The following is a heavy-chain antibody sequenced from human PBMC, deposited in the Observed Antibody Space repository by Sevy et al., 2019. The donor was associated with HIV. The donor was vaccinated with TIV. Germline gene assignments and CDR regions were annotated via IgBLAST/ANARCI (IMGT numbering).Heavy chain of an antibody. J-gene: IGHJ6*02. CDR3: AGVVAYCTGGSCFPWYYYGMDV. CDR2: IGSSSSYI. Sequence: GGSLRLSCAASGFTFSSYNMNWVRQAPGKGLEWVSSIGSSSSYIYYTDSVKGRFTVSRDNAKNSLYLQMNSLRAEDTAVYYCAGVVAYCTGGSCFPWYYYGMDVWGQGTTVTVSS. V-gene: IGHV3-21*01. D-gene: IGHD2-15*01. CDR1: GFTFSSYN.